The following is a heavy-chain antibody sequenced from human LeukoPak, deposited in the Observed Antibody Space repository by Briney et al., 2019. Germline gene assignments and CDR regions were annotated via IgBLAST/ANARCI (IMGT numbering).Heavy chain of an antibody. CDR3: ARGRTAVGADDAFDI. D-gene: IGHD1-26*01. Sequence: ASVKVSCKASGYTFTSYDINWVRQATGQWLEWMGWMNPNSGNTGYAQKFQGRVTMTRNTSISTAYMELSSLRSEDTAVYYCARGRTAVGADDAFDIWGQGTMVTVSS. CDR1: GYTFTSYD. CDR2: MNPNSGNT. V-gene: IGHV1-8*01. J-gene: IGHJ3*02.